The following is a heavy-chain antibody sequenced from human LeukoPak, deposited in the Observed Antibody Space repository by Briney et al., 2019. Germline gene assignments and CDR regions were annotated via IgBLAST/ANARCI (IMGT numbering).Heavy chain of an antibody. Sequence: SETLSLTCAVYGGSFSDYFWNWIRQPPGKGLEWIGGIYYSGSTYYNPSLKSRVTISVDTSKNQFSLKLSSVTAADTAVYYCARGEYQLPPLHWGQGTLVTVSS. CDR2: IYYSGST. J-gene: IGHJ1*01. D-gene: IGHD2-2*01. CDR3: ARGEYQLPPLH. CDR1: GGSFSDYF. V-gene: IGHV4-34*01.